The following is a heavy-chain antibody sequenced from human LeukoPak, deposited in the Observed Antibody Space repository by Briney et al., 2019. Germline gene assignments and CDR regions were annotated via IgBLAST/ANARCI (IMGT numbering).Heavy chain of an antibody. CDR1: GFTFSSSA. Sequence: GGSLRLSCAASGFTFSSSAMSWVRQAPGKGLEWVSAISNNGGYTYYADSVQGRFTISRDNSKSTLCLQMNSLRAEDTAVYYCAREEIAAAYAFDIWGQGTMVTVSS. J-gene: IGHJ3*02. V-gene: IGHV3-23*01. CDR3: AREEIAAAYAFDI. D-gene: IGHD6-13*01. CDR2: ISNNGGYT.